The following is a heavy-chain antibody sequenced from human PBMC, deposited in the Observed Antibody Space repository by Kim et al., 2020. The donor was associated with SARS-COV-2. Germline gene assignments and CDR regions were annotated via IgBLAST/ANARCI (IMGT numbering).Heavy chain of an antibody. CDR2: IIPIFGTA. CDR3: ARHGDYHATPVDY. Sequence: SVKVSCKASGGTFSSYGISWVRQAPGQGLEWMGGIIPIFGTANYAQKFQGRVTIAADESTSTAYMELSSLRSEDTAVYYCARHGDYHATPVDYWGQGTLVTVSS. V-gene: IGHV1-69*13. CDR1: GGTFSSYG. J-gene: IGHJ4*02. D-gene: IGHD4-17*01.